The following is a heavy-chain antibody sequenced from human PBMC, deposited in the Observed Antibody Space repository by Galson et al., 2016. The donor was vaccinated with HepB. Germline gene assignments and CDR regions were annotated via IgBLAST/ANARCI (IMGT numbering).Heavy chain of an antibody. Sequence: SETLSLTCNVSGGSIISHYWGWIRQPPGKALEWIGYIYYTGCTTYNPSLKSRSTISLDMSKKSFSLKLNSVTAADTAVYYCARGGAYSADSWGQGTLVTTSS. CDR1: GGSIISHY. CDR2: IYYTGCT. J-gene: IGHJ4*02. V-gene: IGHV4-59*11. CDR3: ARGGAYSADS. D-gene: IGHD1-26*01.